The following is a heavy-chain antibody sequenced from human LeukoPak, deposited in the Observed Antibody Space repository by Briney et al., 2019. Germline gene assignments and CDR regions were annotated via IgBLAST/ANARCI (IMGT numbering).Heavy chain of an antibody. V-gene: IGHV3-7*01. CDR2: INQDASEI. CDR1: GFTISTYW. CDR3: ATDRDNSDWQKRFDS. Sequence: SGGSQRLSCAASGFTISTYWMNWYRQAPGKGLEWVGKINQDASEINYVDSVRGRFTISRDNAKNSLHLQMNSLRAEDTAVYYCATDRDNSDWQKRFDSWGQGTLVTVSS. J-gene: IGHJ4*02. D-gene: IGHD2-21*02.